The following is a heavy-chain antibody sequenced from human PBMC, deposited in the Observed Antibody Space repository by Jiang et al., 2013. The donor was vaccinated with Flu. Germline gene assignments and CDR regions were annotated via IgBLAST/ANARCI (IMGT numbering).Heavy chain of an antibody. J-gene: IGHJ6*02. CDR1: GFTFSSYS. Sequence: QLVESGGGLVKPGGSLRLSCAASGFTFSSYSMNWVRQAPGKGLEWVSSISSSSSYIYYADSVKGRFTISRDNAKNSLYLQMNSLRAEDTAVYYCARVIVGGYYYYYGMDVWGQGTTVTVSS. CDR3: ARVIVGGYYYYYGMDV. CDR2: ISSSSSYI. D-gene: IGHD4-23*01. V-gene: IGHV3-21*01.